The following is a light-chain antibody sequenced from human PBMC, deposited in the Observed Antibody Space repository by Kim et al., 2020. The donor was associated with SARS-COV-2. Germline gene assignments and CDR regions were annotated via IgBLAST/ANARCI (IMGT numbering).Light chain of an antibody. CDR3: QQYGSSPYT. Sequence: EIVLTQSPGTLSLSPGERATLSCRASQSVSSSYLAWYQQKPGQAPRLLIYGASSRATVIPNRFSGSGSGTVFTLTISRREPEDFAVYYCQQYGSSPYTFGQGTRLEI. V-gene: IGKV3-20*01. J-gene: IGKJ2*01. CDR1: QSVSSSY. CDR2: GAS.